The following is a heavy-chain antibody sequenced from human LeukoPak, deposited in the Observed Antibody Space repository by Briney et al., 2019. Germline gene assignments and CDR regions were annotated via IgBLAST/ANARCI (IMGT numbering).Heavy chain of an antibody. CDR2: ISSSGSTI. Sequence: GGSLSLSCAASGFTFSDYYMSWIRQAPGKGLEWVSYISSSGSTIYYADSVKGRFTISRDNAKNSLYLQMNSLRAEDTAVYYCARFGGRSGWSVRHYYYYGMDVWGQGTTVTVSS. J-gene: IGHJ6*02. V-gene: IGHV3-11*01. CDR1: GFTFSDYY. CDR3: ARFGGRSGWSVRHYYYYGMDV. D-gene: IGHD6-19*01.